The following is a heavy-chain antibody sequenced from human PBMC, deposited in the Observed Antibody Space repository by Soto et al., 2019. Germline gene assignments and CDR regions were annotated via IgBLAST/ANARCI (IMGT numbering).Heavy chain of an antibody. CDR3: ARGLGLELRYYFYYMGV. CDR2: ISSGGSII. CDR1: GFTFNDYY. V-gene: IGHV3-11*01. Sequence: GGSLRLSCAASGFTFNDYYMSWIRQAPGKGLEWVSYISSGGSIIYYVDSVKGRFTIPRDNAKNSLYLQMNSLRAEDTAVYYCARGLGLELRYYFYYMGVWGKGTTVTVSS. D-gene: IGHD1-7*01. J-gene: IGHJ6*03.